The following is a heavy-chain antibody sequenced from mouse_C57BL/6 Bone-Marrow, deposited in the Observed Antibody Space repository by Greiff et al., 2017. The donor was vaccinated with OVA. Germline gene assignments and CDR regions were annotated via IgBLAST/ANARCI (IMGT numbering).Heavy chain of an antibody. V-gene: IGHV1-69*01. CDR1: GYTFTSYW. J-gene: IGHJ2*01. CDR3: ATFLPDY. CDR2: LDPSDSYT. Sequence: QVQLKQPGAELVMPGASVKLSCKASGYTFTSYWMHWVKQRPGQGLEWIGELDPSDSYTNYNQKFKGKSTLTVDKSSSTAYMQLSSLTSEDSAVYYCATFLPDYWGQGTTLTVSS. D-gene: IGHD2-1*01.